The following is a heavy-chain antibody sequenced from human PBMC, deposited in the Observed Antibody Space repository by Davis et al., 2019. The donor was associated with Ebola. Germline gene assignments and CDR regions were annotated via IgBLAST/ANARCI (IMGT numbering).Heavy chain of an antibody. CDR2: IYYTGST. Sequence: MPSETLSLTCTVSGYSISSGYYWGWIRQPPGKGLEWIGYIYYTGSTDYNPSLKSRVTISVDTSRNQFSLKMRSVTAADTAVYYCARNSITKFNWLDPWGQGALVTVSS. D-gene: IGHD1-14*01. CDR3: ARNSITKFNWLDP. CDR1: GYSISSGYY. V-gene: IGHV4-61*01. J-gene: IGHJ5*02.